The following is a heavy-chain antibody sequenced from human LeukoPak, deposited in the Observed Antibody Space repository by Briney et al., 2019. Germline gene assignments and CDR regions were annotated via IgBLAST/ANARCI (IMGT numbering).Heavy chain of an antibody. Sequence: ASVKVSCKAFGYTFTGYYMHWVRQAPGQGLEWMGWINPNSGGTNYAQKFQGRVTMTRDTSISTAYMELSRLRSDDTAVYYCASNLWFGELLFDYWGQGTLVTVSS. CDR1: GYTFTGYY. CDR3: ASNLWFGELLFDY. J-gene: IGHJ4*02. CDR2: INPNSGGT. D-gene: IGHD3-10*01. V-gene: IGHV1-2*02.